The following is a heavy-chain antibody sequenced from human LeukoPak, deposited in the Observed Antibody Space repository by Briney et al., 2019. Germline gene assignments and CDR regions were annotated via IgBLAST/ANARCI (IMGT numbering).Heavy chain of an antibody. Sequence: SETLSLTCAVSGYSISSGYYWGWIRQPPGKGLEWIGSIYHSGSTYYNPSLKSRVTISVDTSKNQFSLKLSSVTAADTAVYYCARVLYRIAVAGTEFDYWGQGTLVTVSS. CDR2: IYHSGST. V-gene: IGHV4-38-2*01. D-gene: IGHD6-19*01. CDR3: ARVLYRIAVAGTEFDY. CDR1: GYSISSGYY. J-gene: IGHJ4*02.